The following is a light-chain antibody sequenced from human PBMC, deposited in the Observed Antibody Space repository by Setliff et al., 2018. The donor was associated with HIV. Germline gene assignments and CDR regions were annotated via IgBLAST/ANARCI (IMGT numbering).Light chain of an antibody. Sequence: QSALTQSASVSGSPGQSITISCTGTSSDVGSFNLVSWYQQHPGKAPKLMIYEGSKRPSGVSNRFSGSKSGNTASLTISGLQAEDEADYYCCSYAGSTTFYVFGTGTKVT. CDR3: CSYAGSTTFYV. J-gene: IGLJ1*01. CDR1: SSDVGSFNL. CDR2: EGS. V-gene: IGLV2-23*01.